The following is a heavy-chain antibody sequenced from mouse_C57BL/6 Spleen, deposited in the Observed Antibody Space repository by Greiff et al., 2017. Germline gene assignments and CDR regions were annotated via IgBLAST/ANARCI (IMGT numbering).Heavy chain of an antibody. CDR1: GFTFSDYY. CDR3: ARHYGSAMDY. Sequence: EVQVVESGGGLVQPGGSLKLSCAASGFTFSDYYMYLVRQTPEKRLEWVAYISNGGGSTYYPDTVKGRFTISRDNAKNTLYLQMSRLKSEDTAMYYCARHYGSAMDYWGQGTSVTVSS. V-gene: IGHV5-12*01. D-gene: IGHD1-1*01. CDR2: ISNGGGST. J-gene: IGHJ4*01.